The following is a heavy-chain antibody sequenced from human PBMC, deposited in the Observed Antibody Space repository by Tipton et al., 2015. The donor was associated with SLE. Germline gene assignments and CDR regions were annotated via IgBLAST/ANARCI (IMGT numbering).Heavy chain of an antibody. CDR3: ASSPAWELPYYFDY. J-gene: IGHJ4*02. CDR1: GFTFSSYA. Sequence: SLRLSCAASGFTFSSYAMHWVRQAPGKGLEWVAVISHDGTKAVYTASVEGRFIVSRDNAKNTLSLQMNSLRVEDTAVYYCASSPAWELPYYFDYWGQGTLVTVSS. CDR2: ISHDGTKA. D-gene: IGHD1-26*01. V-gene: IGHV3-30-3*01.